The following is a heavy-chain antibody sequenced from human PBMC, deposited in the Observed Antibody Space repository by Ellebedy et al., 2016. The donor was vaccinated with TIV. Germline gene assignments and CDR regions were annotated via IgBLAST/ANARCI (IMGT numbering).Heavy chain of an antibody. V-gene: IGHV3-48*03. D-gene: IGHD5-24*01. CDR1: GFTFSSYE. Sequence: GESLKISCAASGFTFSSYEMNWVRQAPGKGLEWVSYISSSGSTIYYADSVKGRFTISRHNSKNTLYLQMNSLRAEDTAVYYCARGTPDEMNYYYNGMDVWGQGTTVTVSS. CDR3: ARGTPDEMNYYYNGMDV. J-gene: IGHJ6*02. CDR2: ISSSGSTI.